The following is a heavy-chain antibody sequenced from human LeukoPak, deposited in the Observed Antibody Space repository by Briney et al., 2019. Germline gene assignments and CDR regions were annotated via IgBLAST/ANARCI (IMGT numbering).Heavy chain of an antibody. CDR3: AKIRGRSSVAGRRFDY. CDR2: ISGSGGST. D-gene: IGHD6-19*01. CDR1: GFTFSSYA. Sequence: GGSLRLSCAASGFTFSSYAMSWVRQAPGKGLEWVSAISGSGGSTYYADSVKGRFTISRDNSKNTLYLQMNSLRAEDTAVYYCAKIRGRSSVAGRRFDYWGQGTLVTVSS. J-gene: IGHJ4*02. V-gene: IGHV3-23*01.